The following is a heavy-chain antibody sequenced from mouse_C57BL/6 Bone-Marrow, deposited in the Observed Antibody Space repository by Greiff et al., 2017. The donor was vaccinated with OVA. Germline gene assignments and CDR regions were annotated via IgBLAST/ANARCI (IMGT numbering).Heavy chain of an antibody. J-gene: IGHJ1*03. CDR1: GYAFTNYL. CDR2: INPGSGGT. Sequence: VQLQESGAELVRPGTSVKVSCKASGYAFTNYLIEWVKQRPGQGLEWIGVINPGSGGTNYNEKFKGKATLTADKSSSTAYMQLSSLTSEDSAVYFCARGNSGSSYDWYFDVWGTGTTVTVSS. D-gene: IGHD1-1*01. V-gene: IGHV1-54*01. CDR3: ARGNSGSSYDWYFDV.